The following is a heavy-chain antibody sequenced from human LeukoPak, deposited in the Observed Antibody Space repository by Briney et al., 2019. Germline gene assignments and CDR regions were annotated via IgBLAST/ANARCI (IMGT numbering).Heavy chain of an antibody. CDR2: INHNGNVN. CDR1: GFTFSSYW. J-gene: IGHJ6*02. Sequence: GGSLRLSCAASGFTFSSYWMNWARQAPGKGLEWVASINHNGNVNYYVDSVKGRFTISRDNAKNSLYLQMNSLRAEDTAVYYCARGRMDVWGQGTTVTVSS. CDR3: ARGRMDV. V-gene: IGHV3-7*03.